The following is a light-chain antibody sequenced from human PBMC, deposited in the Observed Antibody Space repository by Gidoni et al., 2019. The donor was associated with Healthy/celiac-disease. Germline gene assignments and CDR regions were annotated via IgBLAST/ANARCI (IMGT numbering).Light chain of an antibody. CDR3: QQSYSTLRRYT. Sequence: QMTQSPSSLSASVGDRVTITCRASQSISSYLNWYQQKPGKAPKLLIYAASSLQSGVPSRFSGSGSGTDFTLTISSLQPEDFATYYCQQSYSTLRRYTFGQGTKLEIK. CDR1: QSISSY. J-gene: IGKJ2*01. V-gene: IGKV1-39*01. CDR2: AAS.